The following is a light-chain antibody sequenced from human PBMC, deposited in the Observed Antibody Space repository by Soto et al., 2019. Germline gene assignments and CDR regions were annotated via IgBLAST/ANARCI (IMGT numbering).Light chain of an antibody. CDR1: QSVSRSY. Sequence: EIVLTQSPGTLSLSPGDRATLSCRASQSVSRSYLGWYQQKPGQAPRLLIYGASTRATGIPARFSGSGSGTEFTLTISSLQSEDSAVYYCQQYNNWPAEITFGQGTRLEIK. J-gene: IGKJ5*01. CDR2: GAS. CDR3: QQYNNWPAEIT. V-gene: IGKV3-15*01.